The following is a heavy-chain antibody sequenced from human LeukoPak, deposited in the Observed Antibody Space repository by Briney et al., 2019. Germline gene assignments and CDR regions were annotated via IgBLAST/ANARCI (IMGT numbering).Heavy chain of an antibody. CDR1: GGSISTYF. Sequence: SETLTLTCTVSGGSISTYFWSWIRQPAGKGLEWIGYIYYSGSTNYNPSLKSRVTISLDTSKNQFSQKLSSVTAADTAMYYCARVSRGNSFGGDYWGQGTLVTVSS. CDR3: ARVSRGNSFGGDY. D-gene: IGHD4-23*01. CDR2: IYYSGST. J-gene: IGHJ4*02. V-gene: IGHV4-59*01.